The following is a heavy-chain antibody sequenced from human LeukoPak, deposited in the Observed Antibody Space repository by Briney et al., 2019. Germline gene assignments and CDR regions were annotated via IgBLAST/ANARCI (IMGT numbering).Heavy chain of an antibody. CDR2: LYSGGNT. CDR3: AGIVYPPGSGWYGSFDW. V-gene: IGHV3-66*02. CDR1: GFTVSANY. D-gene: IGHD6-19*01. Sequence: PGGPLRLYCAASGFTVSANYMNWVRQAPGMGLEWVSALYSGGNTFYADSVKGGFTISRDNSKTTLYLQMNRLRTEDTAVYYCAGIVYPPGSGWYGSFDWWGQGTLVT. J-gene: IGHJ4*02.